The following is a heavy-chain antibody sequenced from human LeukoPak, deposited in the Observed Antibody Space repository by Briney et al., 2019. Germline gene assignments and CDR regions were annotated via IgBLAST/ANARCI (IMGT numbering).Heavy chain of an antibody. Sequence: SQTLSLTCTVSGGSISSGSYYSSWIRQPAGKGLEWIGRIYTSGSTNYNPSLKSRVTISVDTSKNQFSLKLSSVTAADTAVYYCARYLCSGGSCYSGFDYWGQGTLVTVSS. CDR1: GGSISSGSYY. CDR2: IYTSGST. V-gene: IGHV4-61*02. J-gene: IGHJ4*02. CDR3: ARYLCSGGSCYSGFDY. D-gene: IGHD2-15*01.